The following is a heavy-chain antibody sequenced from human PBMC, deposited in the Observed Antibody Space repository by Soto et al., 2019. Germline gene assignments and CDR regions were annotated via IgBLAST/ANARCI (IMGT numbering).Heavy chain of an antibody. J-gene: IGHJ4*02. Sequence: QVQLVESGGGVVQPGRSLRLSCVASGFIFSSYGMHWVRQAPGKGLEWVAVVWFDGSNEFYADSVKGRFTISRDNSKKTPFLQMNSLRAEDTAVYYCAKMVGVSVAAAGFDLWGQGTLVTVSS. V-gene: IGHV3-33*06. CDR1: GFIFSSYG. CDR3: AKMVGVSVAAAGFDL. D-gene: IGHD6-13*01. CDR2: VWFDGSNE.